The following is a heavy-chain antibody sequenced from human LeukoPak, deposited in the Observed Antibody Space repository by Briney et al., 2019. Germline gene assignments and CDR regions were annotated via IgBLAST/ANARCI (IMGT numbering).Heavy chain of an antibody. V-gene: IGHV3-66*01. Sequence: AGGSLRLSCAASGFTVSNNYMTWVRQAPGKGPEWVSLIYSGGDTHYADSVKGRFTISRDSSKNTLYLQMNSLRAEDTAVYYCARDPPAVRTNTYAWGQGALVTVSS. CDR1: GFTVSNNY. CDR3: ARDPPAVRTNTYA. D-gene: IGHD4/OR15-4a*01. J-gene: IGHJ5*02. CDR2: IYSGGDT.